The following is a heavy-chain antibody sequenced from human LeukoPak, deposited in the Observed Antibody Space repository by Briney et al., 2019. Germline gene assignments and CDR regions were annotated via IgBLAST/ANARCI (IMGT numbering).Heavy chain of an antibody. D-gene: IGHD3-22*01. J-gene: IGHJ5*02. CDR3: AFSRRVYDTMIWFDP. CDR2: IIPILGIA. V-gene: IGHV1-69*04. Sequence: SVKVSCKASGGTFSSYAISWVRQAPGQGLEWMGRIIPILGIANYAQKFQGRVTITADKSTSTAYMELSSLRSEDTAVYYCAFSRRVYDTMIWFDPWGQGPLVTVCS. CDR1: GGTFSSYA.